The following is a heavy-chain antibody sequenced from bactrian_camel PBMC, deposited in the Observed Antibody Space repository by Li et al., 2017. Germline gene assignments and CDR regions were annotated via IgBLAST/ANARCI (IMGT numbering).Heavy chain of an antibody. J-gene: IGHJ6*01. CDR2: MYGSGATYTERT. Sequence: HVQLVESGGGSVQAGGSLRLSCVAVQDTTKRNTMAWFRQSPGKEREGLAAMYGSGATYTERTYYADSVKGRFTISKDNAKNTVYLQMNSLKPEDTAMYFCAADSDLPCRSGVRGYWGQGTQVTVS. CDR1: QDTTKRNT. V-gene: IGHV3-3*01. CDR3: AADSDLPCRSGVRGY.